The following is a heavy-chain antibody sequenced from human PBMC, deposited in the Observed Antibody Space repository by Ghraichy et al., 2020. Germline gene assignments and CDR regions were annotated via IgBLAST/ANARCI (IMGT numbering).Heavy chain of an antibody. J-gene: IGHJ4*02. V-gene: IGHV3-7*01. D-gene: IGHD3-16*01. Sequence: DSVKGRFTVSRDNAMNSLYLQMNSLRAEDTAVYYCARDTSPSSQFLSIGYWGQGILVTVSS. CDR3: ARDTSPSSQFLSIGY.